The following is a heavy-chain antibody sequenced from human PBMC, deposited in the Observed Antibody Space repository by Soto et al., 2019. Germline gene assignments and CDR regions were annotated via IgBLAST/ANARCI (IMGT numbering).Heavy chain of an antibody. V-gene: IGHV4-30-4*01. CDR3: ARGTPYGEHFDY. CDR2: IYYSGST. Sequence: SETLSLTCTVSGGSISSGDYYWSWIRQPPGKGLEWIGYIYYSGSTYCNPSLKSRVTISVDTSKNQFSLKLSSVTAADTAVYYCARGTPYGEHFDYWGQGTLVTVSS. J-gene: IGHJ4*02. CDR1: GGSISSGDYY. D-gene: IGHD4-17*01.